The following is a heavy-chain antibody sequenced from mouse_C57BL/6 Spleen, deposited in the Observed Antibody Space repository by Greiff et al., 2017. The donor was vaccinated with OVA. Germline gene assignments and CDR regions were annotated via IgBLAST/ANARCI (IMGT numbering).Heavy chain of an antibody. V-gene: IGHV1-15*01. D-gene: IGHD2-4*01. CDR2: IDPETGGT. CDR1: GYTFTDYE. Sequence: QVQLQQSGAELVRPGASVTLSCKASGYTFTDYEMHWVKQTPVHGLEWIGAIDPETGGTAYNQKFKGKAILTADKSSSTAYMELLSLTYEDSVVYYWTRKDEYDGEYYNAKDYGGQGTSVTVSS. J-gene: IGHJ4*01. CDR3: TRKDEYDGEYYNAKDY.